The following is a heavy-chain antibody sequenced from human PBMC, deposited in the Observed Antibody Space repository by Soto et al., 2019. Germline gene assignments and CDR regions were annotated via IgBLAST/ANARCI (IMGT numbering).Heavy chain of an antibody. CDR3: ARDRTKVTTSSLGY. Sequence: SVKVSCKASGGTFSSYAISWVRQAPGQGLEWMGGIIPIFGTANYAQKFQGRVTITADESTSTAYMELSSLRSEDTAVYYCARDRTKVTTSSLGYWGQGTLVTVSS. V-gene: IGHV1-69*13. CDR1: GGTFSSYA. J-gene: IGHJ4*02. CDR2: IIPIFGTA. D-gene: IGHD4-17*01.